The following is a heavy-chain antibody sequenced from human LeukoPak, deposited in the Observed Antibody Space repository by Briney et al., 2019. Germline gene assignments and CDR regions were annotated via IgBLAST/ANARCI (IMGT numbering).Heavy chain of an antibody. Sequence: GGSLRLSCATSGFTLSSYWMHWVRQVPGKGLEWLSRINNDGVSTSYADSVKGRFTISRDNAKNTLYLRMNSLRAEDTAVYYCAKQIAARGLGAFDIWGQGTMVTVSS. J-gene: IGHJ3*02. CDR1: GFTLSSYW. CDR3: AKQIAARGLGAFDI. D-gene: IGHD6-13*01. CDR2: INNDGVST. V-gene: IGHV3-74*01.